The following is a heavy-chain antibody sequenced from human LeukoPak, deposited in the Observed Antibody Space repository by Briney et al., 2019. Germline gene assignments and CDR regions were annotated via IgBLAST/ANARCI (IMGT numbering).Heavy chain of an antibody. V-gene: IGHV1-2*02. CDR2: INPNSGGT. J-gene: IGHJ4*02. CDR3: ARTGNYYGSGRALKY. Sequence: ASVKVSCKASGYTFTGYYMHWVRQAPGQGLEWMGWINPNSGGTNYAQKFQGRVTMTRDTSISTAYMELSRLRSDDTAVYYCARTGNYYGSGRALKYWGQGTLVTVSS. D-gene: IGHD3-10*01. CDR1: GYTFTGYY.